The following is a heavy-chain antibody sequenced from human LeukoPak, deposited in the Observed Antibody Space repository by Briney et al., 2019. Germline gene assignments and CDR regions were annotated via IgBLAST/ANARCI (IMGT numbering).Heavy chain of an antibody. CDR2: ISYDGSSK. CDR3: ARQLKGGHGDSPVGY. Sequence: GGSLRLFCAASGFTFSTYGKHWVRQAPGKGLELVANISYDGSSKYYADSVKGRFTISRDNPKNTLYLQMNSLRAEDTAVYSCARQLKGGHGDSPVGYWGQGTVVSVSS. J-gene: IGHJ4*02. CDR1: GFTFSTYG. V-gene: IGHV3-30*03. D-gene: IGHD4-17*01.